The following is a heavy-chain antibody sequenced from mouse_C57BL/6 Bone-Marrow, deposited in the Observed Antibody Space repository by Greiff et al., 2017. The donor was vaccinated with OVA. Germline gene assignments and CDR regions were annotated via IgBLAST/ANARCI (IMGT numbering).Heavy chain of an antibody. CDR3: VRYGYDDYFDY. D-gene: IGHD2-2*01. CDR1: GFSFNTYA. V-gene: IGHV10-1*01. Sequence: DAGGGLVQPKGSLKLSCAASGFSFNTYAMNWVRQAPGKGLEWVARIRSKSNNYATYYADSVKDRFTISRDDSESMLYLQMNNLKTEDTAMYYCVRYGYDDYFDYWGQGTTLTVSS. CDR2: IRSKSNNYAT. J-gene: IGHJ2*01.